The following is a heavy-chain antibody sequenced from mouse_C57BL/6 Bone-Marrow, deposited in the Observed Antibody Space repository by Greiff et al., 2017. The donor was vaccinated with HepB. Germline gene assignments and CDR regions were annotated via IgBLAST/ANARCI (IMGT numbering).Heavy chain of an antibody. CDR1: GYTFTSYW. Sequence: QVHVKQSGAELVKPGASVKMSCKASGYTFTSYWITWVKQRPGQGLEWIGDIYPGSGSTNYNEKFKSKATLTVDTSSSTAYMQLSSLTSEDSAVYYCARSYYSYYYAMDYWGQGTSVTVSS. J-gene: IGHJ4*01. D-gene: IGHD2-12*01. CDR3: ARSYYSYYYAMDY. V-gene: IGHV1-55*01. CDR2: IYPGSGST.